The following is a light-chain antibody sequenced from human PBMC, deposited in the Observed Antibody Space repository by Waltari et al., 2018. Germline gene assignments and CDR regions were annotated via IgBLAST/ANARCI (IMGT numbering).Light chain of an antibody. CDR3: CSYAGFSWV. Sequence: QSALTQPRSVSGSPGQSVTLSCTGTNSDVGGYKYVSWYQLHPGKAPKLMIYDVTKRPSVVSDRFSGSKSGNTASLTISGLQTDDEADYYCCSYAGFSWVFGGGTELTVL. J-gene: IGLJ3*02. V-gene: IGLV2-11*01. CDR1: NSDVGGYKY. CDR2: DVT.